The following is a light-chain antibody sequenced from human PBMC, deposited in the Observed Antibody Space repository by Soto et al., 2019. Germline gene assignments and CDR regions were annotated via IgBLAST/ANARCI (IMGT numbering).Light chain of an antibody. V-gene: IGKV3-20*01. Sequence: EIVLKQSPGTLSLSPGERATLSCRASQSVKSSYLAWYQQKPGQAPRLLIYGASSRATGIPDRFSGSGSGTDFTLTISRLEPEDFAVYYCQQYGSSLYTFGQGTKLEIK. J-gene: IGKJ2*01. CDR3: QQYGSSLYT. CDR1: QSVKSSY. CDR2: GAS.